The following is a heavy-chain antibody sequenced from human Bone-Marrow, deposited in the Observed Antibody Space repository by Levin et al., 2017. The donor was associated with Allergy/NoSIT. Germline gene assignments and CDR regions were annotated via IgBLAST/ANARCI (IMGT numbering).Heavy chain of an antibody. CDR2: IYWDDDK. J-gene: IGHJ4*02. Sequence: SGPTLVKPTQTLTLTCTFSGFSLSTTGVGVGWVRQPPGKALEWLALIYWDDDKRYSPSLKSRLTVTKDTSKNQVVLAMTNMDPEDTATYYCAHRRGGYGWNHGDFDYWGQGTLVTVSS. CDR1: GFSLSTTGVG. CDR3: AHRRGGYGWNHGDFDY. V-gene: IGHV2-5*02. D-gene: IGHD1-14*01.